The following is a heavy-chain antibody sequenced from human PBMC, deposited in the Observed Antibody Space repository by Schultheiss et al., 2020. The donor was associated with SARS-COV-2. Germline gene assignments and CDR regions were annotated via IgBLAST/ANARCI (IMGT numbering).Heavy chain of an antibody. V-gene: IGHV1-2*02. J-gene: IGHJ3*02. CDR3: AREGGDNAFDI. D-gene: IGHD2-21*02. Sequence: ASVKVSYKASENTFTGCYMHWVRQAPGLGLEWMAWINPNSGGTEFAQKFQGRVTMTRDTSISTAYMELSRLRSDDTAVYYCAREGGDNAFDIWGQGTMVTVAS. CDR1: ENTFTGCY. CDR2: INPNSGGT.